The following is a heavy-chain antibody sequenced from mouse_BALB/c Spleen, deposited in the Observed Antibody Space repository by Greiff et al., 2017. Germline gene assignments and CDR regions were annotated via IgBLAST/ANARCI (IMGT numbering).Heavy chain of an antibody. CDR2: ISNGGGST. J-gene: IGHJ4*01. V-gene: IGHV5-12-2*01. D-gene: IGHD2-12*01. CDR3: ARPYDDAMDY. Sequence: DVMLVESGGGLVQPGGSLKLSCAASGFTFSSYTMSWVRQTPEKRLEWVAYISNGGGSTYYPDTVKGRFTISRDNAKNTLYLQMSSLKSEDTAMYYCARPYDDAMDYWGQGTSVTVSS. CDR1: GFTFSSYT.